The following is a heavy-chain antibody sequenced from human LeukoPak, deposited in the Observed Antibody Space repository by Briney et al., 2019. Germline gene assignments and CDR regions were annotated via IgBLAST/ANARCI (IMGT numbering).Heavy chain of an antibody. V-gene: IGHV4-30-2*01. J-gene: IGHJ5*02. D-gene: IGHD6-13*01. CDR3: ARGARISYSSITTGGHWFDP. Sequence: PSETLSLTCTVSGVSINSDAYFWSWIRQPPGKGLEWIGYIYHSGNTYYNPSLKSRVIISLDTSKNQFSLKLSSVTAADTAVYYCARGARISYSSITTGGHWFDPWGQGTLVTVSS. CDR1: GVSINSDAYF. CDR2: IYHSGNT.